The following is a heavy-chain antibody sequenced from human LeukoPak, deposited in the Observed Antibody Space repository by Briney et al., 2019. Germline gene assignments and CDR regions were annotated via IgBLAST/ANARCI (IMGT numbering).Heavy chain of an antibody. CDR3: VKDRVDTAYDY. CDR2: ISYSGST. D-gene: IGHD5-18*01. Sequence: SETLSLTCIVSGGSISSSSSYWGWLRQPPGKGLEWLGTISYSGSTYYNPSLKGRVAISADTSKKRFSLKLRSVTAADTAVYYCVKDRVDTAYDYWGQGTLVTVSS. CDR1: GGSISSSSSY. V-gene: IGHV4-39*02. J-gene: IGHJ4*02.